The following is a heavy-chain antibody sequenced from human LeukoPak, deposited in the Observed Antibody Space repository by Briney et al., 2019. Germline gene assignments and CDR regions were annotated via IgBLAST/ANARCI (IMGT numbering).Heavy chain of an antibody. V-gene: IGHV1-46*01. Sequence: GGSLRLSCAASGFTFTSYYMHWVRQAPGQGLEWMGIINPSGGSTSYAQKFQGRVTMTRDMSTSTVYMELSSLRSEDTAVYYCAIRGSYYDYFDYWGQGTLVTVSS. CDR3: AIRGSYYDYFDY. J-gene: IGHJ4*02. D-gene: IGHD1-26*01. CDR1: GFTFTSYY. CDR2: INPSGGST.